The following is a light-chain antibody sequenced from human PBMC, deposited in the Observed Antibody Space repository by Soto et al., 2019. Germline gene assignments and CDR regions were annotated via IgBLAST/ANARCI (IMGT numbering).Light chain of an antibody. CDR2: GNS. Sequence: QSVLTQPPSVSGAPGQRVTISCTGSSSNIGAGYDVHWYQQLPGTAPKLLIYGNSNRPSGVPDRFSGSKSGTSASLAITGLQAEDXADXYCQSYDSSLSGSVFGGGTKLTVL. J-gene: IGLJ3*02. CDR3: QSYDSSLSGSV. CDR1: SSNIGAGYD. V-gene: IGLV1-40*01.